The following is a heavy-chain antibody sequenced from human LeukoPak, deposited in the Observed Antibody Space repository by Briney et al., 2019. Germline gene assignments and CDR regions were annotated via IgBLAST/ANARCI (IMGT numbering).Heavy chain of an antibody. D-gene: IGHD3-22*01. J-gene: IGHJ2*01. Sequence: SETLSLTCAVYGGSFSGYYWSWIRQPPGKGLEWIGEINHSGSTNYNPSLKSRVTISVDTSKNQFSLKLSSVTAADTAVYYCARGASSIVVVITTDWYFDLWGRGTLVTVSS. V-gene: IGHV4-34*01. CDR1: GGSFSGYY. CDR2: INHSGST. CDR3: ARGASSIVVVITTDWYFDL.